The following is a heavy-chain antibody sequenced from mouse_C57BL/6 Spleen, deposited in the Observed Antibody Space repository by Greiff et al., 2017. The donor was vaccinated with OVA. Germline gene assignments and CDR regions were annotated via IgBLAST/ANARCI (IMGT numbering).Heavy chain of an antibody. D-gene: IGHD2-3*01. CDR2: INPNNGGT. V-gene: IGHV1-26*01. CDR3: ARVYDGYCPGYVDY. CDR1: GYTFTDYY. Sequence: EVQLQQSGPELVKPGASVKISCKASGYTFTDYYMNWVKQSHGKSLEWIGDINPNNGGTSYNQKFKSKATLTVDKPSSTAYMQLSSLTSEDSAVYDCARVYDGYCPGYVDYWGQGTTLTVSS. J-gene: IGHJ2*01.